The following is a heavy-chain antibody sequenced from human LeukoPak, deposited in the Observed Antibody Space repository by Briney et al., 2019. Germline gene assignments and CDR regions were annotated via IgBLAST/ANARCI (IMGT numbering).Heavy chain of an antibody. J-gene: IGHJ4*02. V-gene: IGHV4-39*01. CDR1: GGSISSSSYY. CDR3: ATPWGWYLDY. Sequence: PSETLSLTCTVSGGSISSSSYYWGWIRQPPGKGLEWIGSIYYSGSTYYNPSLKSRVTISVDTSKNQFSLKLSSVTAADTAVYYCATPWGWYLDYWGQGTLVTVSS. D-gene: IGHD3-16*01. CDR2: IYYSGST.